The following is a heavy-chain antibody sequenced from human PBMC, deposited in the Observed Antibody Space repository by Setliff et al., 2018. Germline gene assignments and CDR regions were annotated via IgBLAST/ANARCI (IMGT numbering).Heavy chain of an antibody. CDR3: AREEVGRYSSGWYISSDNWFDP. CDR1: GYRLIEVS. D-gene: IGHD6-19*01. J-gene: IGHJ5*02. Sequence: ASVKVSCKVSGYRLIEVSMHWVRQAPGKGLEWMGGFDPEDEETIYAQKFQGRVTMTRDTSISTAYMELSRLRSDDTAVYYCAREEVGRYSSGWYISSDNWFDPWGQGTLVTVSS. CDR2: FDPEDEET. V-gene: IGHV1-24*01.